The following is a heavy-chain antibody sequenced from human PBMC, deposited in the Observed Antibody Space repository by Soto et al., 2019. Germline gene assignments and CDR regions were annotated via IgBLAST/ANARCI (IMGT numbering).Heavy chain of an antibody. D-gene: IGHD3-16*02. V-gene: IGHV3-7*03. CDR3: AREARIMITFGGVIANFDY. Sequence: GGSLRLSCAASGFTFSSYWMSWVRQAPGKGLEWVANIKQDGSEKYYVDSVKGRFTISRDNAKNSLYLQMNSLRAEDTAVYYCAREARIMITFGGVIANFDYWGQGTLVTVSS. CDR2: IKQDGSEK. J-gene: IGHJ4*02. CDR1: GFTFSSYW.